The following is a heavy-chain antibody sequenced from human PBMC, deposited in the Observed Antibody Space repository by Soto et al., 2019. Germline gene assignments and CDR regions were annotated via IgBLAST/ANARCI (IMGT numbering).Heavy chain of an antibody. J-gene: IGHJ4*02. CDR2: FDPEDGET. Sequence: QVQLVQSGAEVKKPGASVKVSCKVSGYTLTELSMHWVRQAPGKGLEWMGGFDPEDGETIYAQKFQGRVTMTEDTSTDTADTERSSLRSEDTAVSYCATVGGQGYKSSWYADYWGQGTLVTVSS. CDR3: ATVGGQGYKSSWYADY. D-gene: IGHD6-13*01. V-gene: IGHV1-24*01. CDR1: GYTLTELS.